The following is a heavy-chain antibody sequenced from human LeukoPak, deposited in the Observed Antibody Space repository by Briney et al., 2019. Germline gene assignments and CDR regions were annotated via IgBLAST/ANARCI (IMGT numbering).Heavy chain of an antibody. CDR2: IYHSGST. J-gene: IGHJ4*02. CDR3: AGVNYYDSSGYQNAYFDY. Sequence: SETLSLTCAVSGGSISSSNWWSWVRQPPGKGLEWIGEIYHSGSTNYNPSLKGRVTISVDKSKNQFSLKLSSVTAADTAVYYCAGVNYYDSSGYQNAYFDYWGQGTLVTVSS. D-gene: IGHD3-22*01. V-gene: IGHV4-4*02. CDR1: GGSISSSNW.